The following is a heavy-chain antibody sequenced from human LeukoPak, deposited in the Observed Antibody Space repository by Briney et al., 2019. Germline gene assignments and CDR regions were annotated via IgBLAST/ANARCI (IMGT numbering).Heavy chain of an antibody. Sequence: GRSLTLSHAPSGFKFSIKWMSWVRHAPGKGLECEAKIKQDGSEKYYVDSVKGRFTISRDNAKNSLYLQMNSLRAEDTAVYYCAREGPSVTPYYWGRGTLVTVSS. CDR3: AREGPSVTPYY. CDR1: GFKFSIKW. CDR2: IKQDGSEK. J-gene: IGHJ4*02. D-gene: IGHD4-17*01. V-gene: IGHV3-7*01.